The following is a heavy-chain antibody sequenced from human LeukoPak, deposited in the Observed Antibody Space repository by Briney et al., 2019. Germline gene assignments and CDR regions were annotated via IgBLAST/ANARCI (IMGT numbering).Heavy chain of an antibody. CDR1: GFTFSSYA. V-gene: IGHV3-30-3*01. CDR3: ARDVGYGDYVGILDY. D-gene: IGHD4-17*01. J-gene: IGHJ4*02. Sequence: GRSLRLSCAASGFTFSSYAMHWVRQAPGKGLEWVAVISYDGSNKYYADSVKGRFTISRDNSKNTLYLQMNSLRAEDTAVYYCARDVGYGDYVGILDYWGQGTLVTVSS. CDR2: ISYDGSNK.